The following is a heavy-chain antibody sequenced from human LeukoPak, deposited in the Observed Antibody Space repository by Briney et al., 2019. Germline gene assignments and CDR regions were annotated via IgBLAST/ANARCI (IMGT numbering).Heavy chain of an antibody. D-gene: IGHD3-10*01. J-gene: IGHJ4*02. CDR2: FDPEDGET. Sequence: WASVKVSCKVSGYTLTELSMHWVRQAPGKGLEWMGGFDPEDGETIYAQKFQGRVTMTEDTSTDTAYMELSSLRSEDTAVYYCATKYYYGSGSLLNHYFDYWGQGTLVTVSS. CDR1: GYTLTELS. V-gene: IGHV1-24*01. CDR3: ATKYYYGSGSLLNHYFDY.